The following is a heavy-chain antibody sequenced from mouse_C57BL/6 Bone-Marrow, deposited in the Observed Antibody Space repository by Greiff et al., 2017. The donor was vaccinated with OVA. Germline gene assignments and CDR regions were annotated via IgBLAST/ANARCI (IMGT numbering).Heavy chain of an antibody. CDR2: ILPGSGST. Sequence: QVQLQQSGAELMKPGASVKLSCKATGYTFTGYWIEWVKQRPGHGLEWIGEILPGSGSTNYNEKFKGKATFTADTSSNTAYMQLSSLTTEDSAIYYCVREGPTVVAHWYFDVWGTGTTVTVSS. CDR3: VREGPTVVAHWYFDV. D-gene: IGHD1-1*01. J-gene: IGHJ1*03. CDR1: GYTFTGYW. V-gene: IGHV1-9*01.